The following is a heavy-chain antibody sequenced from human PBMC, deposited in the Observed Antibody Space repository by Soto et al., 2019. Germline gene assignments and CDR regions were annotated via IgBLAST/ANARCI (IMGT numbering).Heavy chain of an antibody. CDR3: ARLAEYSSSSSYYGMDV. D-gene: IGHD6-6*01. Sequence: XESLKLSWKCSGYSFTSYLIGWVLQMPGKGLEWMGITYPGDSDTRYSPSFQGQVTISADKSISTAYLQWSSLKASDTAMYYCARLAEYSSSSSYYGMDVWGQGTTVTVSS. J-gene: IGHJ6*02. V-gene: IGHV5-51*01. CDR1: GYSFTSYL. CDR2: TYPGDSDT.